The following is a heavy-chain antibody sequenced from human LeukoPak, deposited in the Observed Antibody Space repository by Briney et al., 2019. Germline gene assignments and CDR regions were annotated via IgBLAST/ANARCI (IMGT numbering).Heavy chain of an antibody. CDR3: ASPYSSSKNY. Sequence: GGSLRLSCAASGFTFSSYAMHWVRQAPGKGLEWVAVISYDGSNKYYADSVKGRFTISRDNSKNTLYLQMNSLRAEDTAVYYCASPYSSSKNYWGQGTLVTVSS. CDR1: GFTFSSYA. V-gene: IGHV3-30-3*01. CDR2: ISYDGSNK. J-gene: IGHJ4*02. D-gene: IGHD6-6*01.